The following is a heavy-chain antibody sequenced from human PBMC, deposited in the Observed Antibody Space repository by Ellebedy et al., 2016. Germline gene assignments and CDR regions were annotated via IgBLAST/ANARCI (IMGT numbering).Heavy chain of an antibody. Sequence: SGPTLVKPTQTLTLTCTFSGFLLSTSGMSVSWIRQPPGKALEWLARIDWDGEKYYSTSLKTRLTISRDPSKNQVVLTMTNMDPVDTATYYYARSFYSRGGQYWGQGTLVTVSS. CDR3: ARSFYSRGGQY. CDR1: GFLLSTSGMS. D-gene: IGHD6-13*01. V-gene: IGHV2-70*11. J-gene: IGHJ4*02. CDR2: IDWDGEK.